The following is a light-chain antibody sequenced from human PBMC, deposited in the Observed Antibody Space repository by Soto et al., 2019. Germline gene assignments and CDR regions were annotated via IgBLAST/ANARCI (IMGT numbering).Light chain of an antibody. J-gene: IGLJ1*01. Sequence: HXALAQPASVSGSPLQSIAISCTGTSRDVGVYYYVSWYQQHPGKAPKLMIYDVSSRPSGVSDRFSGSKSGNTASLTISGLQAEDEADYYCSSYTSSSTYVFGTGTKVTVL. CDR1: SRDVGVYYY. V-gene: IGLV2-14*01. CDR3: SSYTSSSTYV. CDR2: DVS.